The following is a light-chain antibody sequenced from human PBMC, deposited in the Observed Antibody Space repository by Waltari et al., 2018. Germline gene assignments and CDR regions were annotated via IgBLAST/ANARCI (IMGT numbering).Light chain of an antibody. J-gene: IGLJ2*01. Sequence: PALTQPTSLPASPGASARLTCTLTSDINLGNYNIFWYQPKPGSPPRFLSYFISDSSHPQGSGVPRRLSGSKDTSANAGLLMISWLQFEDEADYFCAGWHRSTWLFGGGTRLTVL. V-gene: IGLV5-39*01. CDR1: SDINLGNYN. CDR3: AGWHRSTWL. CDR2: FISDSSH.